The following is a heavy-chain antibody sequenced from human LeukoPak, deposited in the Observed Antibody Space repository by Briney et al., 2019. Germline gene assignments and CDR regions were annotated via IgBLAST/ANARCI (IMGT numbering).Heavy chain of an antibody. V-gene: IGHV1-69*13. CDR3: ARDRHIAAAVYYYYMDV. CDR1: GGTFSSYA. D-gene: IGHD6-13*01. CDR2: IIPIFGTA. Sequence: SVKVSCKASGGTFSSYAISWVRQAPGQGLEWMGGIIPIFGTANYAQKFQGRVTITADESTSTAYMELSSLRSEDTAVYYCARDRHIAAAVYYYYMDVWGKGTPVTVSS. J-gene: IGHJ6*03.